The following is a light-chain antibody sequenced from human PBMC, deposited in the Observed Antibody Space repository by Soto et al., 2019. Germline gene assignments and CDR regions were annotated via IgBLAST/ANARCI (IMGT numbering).Light chain of an antibody. J-gene: IGLJ2*01. Sequence: QSALTPPPSASGSPGQSVTISCTGTSSDVGGYNFVSWYQQHPGKAPKLMIYEVSERPSGVPDRFSGSKSGNTASLTVSGLQAEDEADYYCSSYAGSNIVVFGGGTQLTVL. CDR3: SSYAGSNIVV. V-gene: IGLV2-8*01. CDR1: SSDVGGYNF. CDR2: EVS.